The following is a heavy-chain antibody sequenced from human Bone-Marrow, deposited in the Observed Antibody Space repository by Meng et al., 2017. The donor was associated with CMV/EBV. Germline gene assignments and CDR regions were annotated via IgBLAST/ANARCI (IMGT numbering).Heavy chain of an antibody. CDR2: IYYSGST. V-gene: IGHV4-59*12. CDR3: AREFRYYDSSDYYFDGFDV. D-gene: IGHD3-22*01. J-gene: IGHJ3*01. CDR1: GGSISSYY. Sequence: SETLSLTCTVSGGSISSYYWSWIRQPPGKGLEWIGYIYYSGSTNYNPSLKSRVTISVDTSKNQFSLKLSSVTAADTAVYYCAREFRYYDSSDYYFDGFDVWGQGTMVTVSS.